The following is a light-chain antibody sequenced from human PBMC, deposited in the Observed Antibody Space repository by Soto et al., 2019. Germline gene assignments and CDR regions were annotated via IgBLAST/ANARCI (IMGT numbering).Light chain of an antibody. CDR2: GAS. CDR1: QSVSSSY. Sequence: EIVLTQSPGTLSLSPGERATLSCRASQSVSSSYLAWYQQKPGQAPRLLIYGASSRAAGIPDRFSGSGSGTDFTLTISRLESEDFAVYYCQRDGSSPMYTFVQGTKLEIK. J-gene: IGKJ2*01. V-gene: IGKV3-20*01. CDR3: QRDGSSPMYT.